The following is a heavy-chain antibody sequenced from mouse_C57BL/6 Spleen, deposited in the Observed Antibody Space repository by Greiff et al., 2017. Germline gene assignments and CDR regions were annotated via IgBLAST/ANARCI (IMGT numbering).Heavy chain of an antibody. V-gene: IGHV1-18*01. CDR3: ARTPDYDGGYYYAMDY. CDR2: INPNNGGT. D-gene: IGHD2-4*01. J-gene: IGHJ4*01. Sequence: VQLQQSGPELVKPGASVKIPCKASGYTFTHYNMDWVKQSHGKSLEWIGDINPNNGGTIYNQKFKGKATLTVDKSSSTAYMELRSLTSEDTAVYYCARTPDYDGGYYYAMDYWGQGTSVTVSS. CDR1: GYTFTHYN.